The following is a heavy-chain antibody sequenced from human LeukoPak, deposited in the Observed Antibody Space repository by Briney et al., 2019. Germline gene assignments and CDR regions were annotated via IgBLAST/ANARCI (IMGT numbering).Heavy chain of an antibody. CDR2: IYYSGST. D-gene: IGHD6-6*01. V-gene: IGHV4-39*01. CDR1: GGSLSSSSYY. Sequence: SETLSLTCTVSGGSLSSSSYYWGWIRQPPGKGREWIGSIYYSGSTYYNPPLKSRVTISVDTSKNQFSLKLRSVTAADTAVYYCARGLAARRRGYFDYWGQGTLVTVSS. CDR3: ARGLAARRRGYFDY. J-gene: IGHJ4*02.